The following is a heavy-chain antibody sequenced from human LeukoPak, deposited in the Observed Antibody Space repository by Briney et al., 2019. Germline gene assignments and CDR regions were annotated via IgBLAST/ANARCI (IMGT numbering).Heavy chain of an antibody. D-gene: IGHD3-16*01. J-gene: IGHJ6*03. Sequence: PGGSLRLSCAASGFTFSSYEMNWVRQAPGKGLEWVANIKQDGSETYYVDSVKGRFTSSRDNAKNALYLQMNSLRAEDTAVYYCAREMGRGSAYYDYYYYMDVWGKGTTVTVSS. CDR2: IKQDGSET. CDR1: GFTFSSYE. V-gene: IGHV3-7*01. CDR3: AREMGRGSAYYDYYYYMDV.